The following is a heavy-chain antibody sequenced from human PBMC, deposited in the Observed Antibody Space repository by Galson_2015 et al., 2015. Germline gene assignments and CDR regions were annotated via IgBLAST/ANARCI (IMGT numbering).Heavy chain of an antibody. J-gene: IGHJ6*02. CDR2: ISSSSSTI. Sequence: SLRLSCAASGFTFSSYSMNWVRQAPGKGLEWVSYISSSSSTIYYADSVKGRFTISRDNAKNSLYLQMNSLRDEDTAVYYCARDSEVSFGSYGTYGMDVWGQGTTVTVSS. D-gene: IGHD5-18*01. V-gene: IGHV3-48*02. CDR3: ARDSEVSFGSYGTYGMDV. CDR1: GFTFSSYS.